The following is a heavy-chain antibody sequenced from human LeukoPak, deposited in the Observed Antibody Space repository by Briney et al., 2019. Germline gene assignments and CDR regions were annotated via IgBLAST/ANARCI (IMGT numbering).Heavy chain of an antibody. Sequence: SETLSLTCTVSGGSISSSSYYWDWIRQPPVKGLEWIGCIDYSGSTYYNPSLKSRVTISVDTSKNQFSLKLSSVTAADTAVYYCASYIWFGELFNHPLDYWGQGTLVTVSS. CDR2: IDYSGST. V-gene: IGHV4-39*01. J-gene: IGHJ4*02. CDR3: ASYIWFGELFNHPLDY. D-gene: IGHD3-10*01. CDR1: GGSISSSSYY.